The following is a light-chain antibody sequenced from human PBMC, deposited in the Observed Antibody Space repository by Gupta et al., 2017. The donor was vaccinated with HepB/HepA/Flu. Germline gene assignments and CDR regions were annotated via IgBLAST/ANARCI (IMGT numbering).Light chain of an antibody. J-gene: IGKJ2*01. CDR1: QSVRSY. CDR3: QQRSNWPPYT. Sequence: EIVLTQSPATLSLSPGERATLSCRASQSVRSYLAWYQQKPGQAPRLLIYDASNRATGIPARFSGSGYGTDFTLTISSREPEDFAVYYCQQRSNWPPYTFGQGTKLEIK. V-gene: IGKV3-11*01. CDR2: DAS.